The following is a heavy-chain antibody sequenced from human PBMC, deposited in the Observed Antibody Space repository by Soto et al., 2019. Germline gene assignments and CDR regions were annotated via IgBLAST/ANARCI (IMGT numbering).Heavy chain of an antibody. D-gene: IGHD6-13*01. CDR3: TRLHFIVEPGINY. Sequence: PGGSLRLSCAASGLSFSDSGIHWVRHASGKGLEWVGRIRTKSNHYATAYAASVKGRFTISRDDSRNTAYLQTNSLETEDTAVYYCTRLHFIVEPGINYWGQGTLVTVSS. V-gene: IGHV3-73*01. CDR2: IRTKSNHYAT. J-gene: IGHJ4*02. CDR1: GLSFSDSG.